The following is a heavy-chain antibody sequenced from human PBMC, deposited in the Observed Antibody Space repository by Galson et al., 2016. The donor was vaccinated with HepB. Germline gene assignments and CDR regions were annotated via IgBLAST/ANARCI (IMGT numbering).Heavy chain of an antibody. J-gene: IGHJ4*02. Sequence: LSCAASGFTFSTYWMHWVRQAPGKGLEWVSRIGTDGRSNYADSVKGRFTISRDNSKNTLYLQMNSLRAEDTAIYYCARDRDARPYDYWGQGTLVIVSS. CDR1: GFTFSTYW. V-gene: IGHV3-74*01. CDR2: IGTDGRS. D-gene: IGHD5-24*01. CDR3: ARDRDARPYDY.